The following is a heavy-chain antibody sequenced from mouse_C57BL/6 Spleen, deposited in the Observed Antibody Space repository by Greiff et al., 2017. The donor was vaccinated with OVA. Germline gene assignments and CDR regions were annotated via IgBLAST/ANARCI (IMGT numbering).Heavy chain of an antibody. CDR2: IDPSDSET. Sequence: QVQLQQPGAELVRPGSSVKLSCKASGYTFTSYWMHWVKQRPIQGLEWIGNIDPSDSETHYNQKFKDKATLTVDKSSSTAYMQLSSLTSEDSAVYYCARSLYDYDVYAMDYWGQGTSVTVAS. J-gene: IGHJ4*01. CDR1: GYTFTSYW. CDR3: ARSLYDYDVYAMDY. D-gene: IGHD2-4*01. V-gene: IGHV1-52*01.